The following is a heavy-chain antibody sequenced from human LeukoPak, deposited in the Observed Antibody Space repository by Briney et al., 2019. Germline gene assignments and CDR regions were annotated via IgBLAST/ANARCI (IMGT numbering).Heavy chain of an antibody. CDR1: GGSISSSSYY. CDR3: ASFGSGYYSQGDY. D-gene: IGHD3-3*01. CDR2: IYYSGST. V-gene: IGHV4-39*01. Sequence: PSETLSLTCTVSGGSISSSSYYWGWIRQPPGKGLEWIGNIYYSGSTYYNPSRKGRVTISVDTSKIQFSLKLSSVTAADTAVYYCASFGSGYYSQGDYWGQGTLVTVSS. J-gene: IGHJ4*02.